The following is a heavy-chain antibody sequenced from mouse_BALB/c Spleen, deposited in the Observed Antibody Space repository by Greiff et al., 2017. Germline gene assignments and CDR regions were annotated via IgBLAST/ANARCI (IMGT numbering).Heavy chain of an antibody. D-gene: IGHD1-3*01. CDR2: IRNKANGYTT. V-gene: IGHV7-3*02. CDR3: ARDHTNYGSSRTYAMDY. CDR1: GFTFTDYY. J-gene: IGHJ4*01. Sequence: DVMLVESGGGLVQPGGSLRLSCATSGFTFTDYYMSWVRQPPGKALEWLGFIRNKANGYTTEYSASVKGRFTISRDNSQSILYLQMNTLRAEDSATYYYARDHTNYGSSRTYAMDYWGQGTSVTVSS.